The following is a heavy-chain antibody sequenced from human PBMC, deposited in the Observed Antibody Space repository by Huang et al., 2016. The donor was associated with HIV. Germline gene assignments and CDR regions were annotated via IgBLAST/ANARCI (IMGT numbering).Heavy chain of an antibody. V-gene: IGHV1-18*01. D-gene: IGHD5-18*01. CDR3: ARGGGIQLWLLGYYYMDV. CDR2: ISVYNGNT. Sequence: QVQLVQSGAEVKKPGASVKVSCKASGYTFSSFGISWVRQDPGQGLEWGGWISVYNGNTKFAQKLQGRLTMTTDTSTSTAYMELRSLRSDDTAVYYCARGGGIQLWLLGYYYMDVWGNGTTVTVSS. CDR1: GYTFSSFG. J-gene: IGHJ6*03.